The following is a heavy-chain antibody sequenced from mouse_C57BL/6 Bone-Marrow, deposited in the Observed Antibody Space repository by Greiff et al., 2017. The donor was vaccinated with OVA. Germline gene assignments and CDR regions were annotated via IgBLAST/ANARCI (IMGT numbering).Heavy chain of an antibody. CDR3: ARIGDGYYAYWYFGV. Sequence: EVKLMESGGGLVKPGGSLKLSCAASGFTFSDYGMHWVRQAPEKGLEWVAYISSGSSTIYYADTVKGRFTISRDNAKNTLFLQMTSLRSEDTAMYYCARIGDGYYAYWYFGVWGTGTTVTVSS. V-gene: IGHV5-17*01. CDR2: ISSGSSTI. J-gene: IGHJ1*03. CDR1: GFTFSDYG. D-gene: IGHD2-3*01.